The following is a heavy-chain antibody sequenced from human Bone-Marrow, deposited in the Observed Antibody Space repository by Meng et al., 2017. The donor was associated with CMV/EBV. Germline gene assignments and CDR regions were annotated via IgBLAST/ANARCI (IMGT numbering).Heavy chain of an antibody. CDR3: ARGNSWSLFDY. V-gene: IGHV3-11*04. D-gene: IGHD6-13*01. Sequence: GESLKISCAASGFTFSDYYMSWIRQAPGKGLEWVSYISSSGSTIYYADSVKGRFTISRDNAKNSLYLQMNSLRAEDTAVYYCARGNSWSLFDYWGQGTLVTVSS. CDR2: ISSSGSTI. J-gene: IGHJ4*02. CDR1: GFTFSDYY.